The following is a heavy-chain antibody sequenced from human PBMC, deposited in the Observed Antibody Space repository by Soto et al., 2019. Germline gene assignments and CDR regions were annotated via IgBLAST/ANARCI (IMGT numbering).Heavy chain of an antibody. D-gene: IGHD5-12*01. CDR2: ISYDGSNK. J-gene: IGHJ4*02. Sequence: QVQLVESGGGVVQPGRSLRLSCAASGFTFSSYGMHWVRQAPGKGLEWVAVISYDGSNKYYADSVKGRFTISRDNSKNTLYLQMNSLRAEDTAVYYCAKEKKDCGYDTPFDYWGQGTLVTVSS. V-gene: IGHV3-30*18. CDR1: GFTFSSYG. CDR3: AKEKKDCGYDTPFDY.